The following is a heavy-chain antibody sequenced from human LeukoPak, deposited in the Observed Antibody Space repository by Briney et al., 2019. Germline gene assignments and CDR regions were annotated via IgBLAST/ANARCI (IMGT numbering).Heavy chain of an antibody. CDR2: INPSGGST. CDR1: GYTFTSYY. Sequence: ASVKVSCKASGYTFTSYYMHWVRQAPGRGLEWMGIINPSGGSTSYAQKFQGRVTMTRDMSTSTVYMELSSLRSEDTAVYYCARALSTWLLRSAYFDYWGQGTLVTVSS. V-gene: IGHV1-46*01. CDR3: ARALSTWLLRSAYFDY. D-gene: IGHD3-22*01. J-gene: IGHJ4*02.